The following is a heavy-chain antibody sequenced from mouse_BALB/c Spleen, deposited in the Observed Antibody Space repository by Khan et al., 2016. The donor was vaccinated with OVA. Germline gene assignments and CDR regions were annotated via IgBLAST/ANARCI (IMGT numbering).Heavy chain of an antibody. D-gene: IGHD1-3*01. J-gene: IGHJ3*01. V-gene: IGHV1-5*01. CDR2: INPGNSDT. CDR3: TRGGFSSFAY. CDR1: GYSFTSYL. Sequence: EVQLQQSGTVLARPGASVKMSCKASGYSFTSYLIHWVKQRPGQGIEWIGDINPGNSDTRYNQKFKDQAKLTSGTSTSTAYMELSRLTNEDSAVYYCTRGGFSSFAYWGQGTLVTVSA.